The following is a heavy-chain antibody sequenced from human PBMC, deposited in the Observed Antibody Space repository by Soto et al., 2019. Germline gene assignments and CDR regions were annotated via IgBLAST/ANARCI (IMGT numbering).Heavy chain of an antibody. J-gene: IGHJ5*02. CDR1: GYTFTRYA. V-gene: IGHV1-18*04. CDR2: IRDYNSNT. CDR3: ARGRNWFDP. Sequence: ASVKVSCKAFGYTFTRYAISWVRQDPGQGHERKGWIRDYNSNTNYAQKLQGRVTMTTDTSTSTAYMELRSLRSDDTAVYYCARGRNWFDPWGQGTLVTVSS.